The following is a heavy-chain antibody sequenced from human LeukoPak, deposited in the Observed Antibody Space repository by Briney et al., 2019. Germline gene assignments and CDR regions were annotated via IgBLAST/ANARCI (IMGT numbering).Heavy chain of an antibody. D-gene: IGHD3-16*01. Sequence: GGSLRLSCAASGFTFSRFWIYWVRHAPGKGPVWVSRINSDGSETMYADSVKGRFTISRDNAKNTLYLQMNSLRAEDTAVYYCARVRMGDDFNPFDYWGQGTLVTVSS. CDR3: ARVRMGDDFNPFDY. V-gene: IGHV3-74*03. J-gene: IGHJ4*02. CDR1: GFTFSRFW. CDR2: INSDGSET.